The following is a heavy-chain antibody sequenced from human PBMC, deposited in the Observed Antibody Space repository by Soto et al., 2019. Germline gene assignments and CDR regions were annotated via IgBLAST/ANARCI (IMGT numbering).Heavy chain of an antibody. CDR2: IYYSGST. V-gene: IGHV4-39*01. D-gene: IGHD3-3*01. Sequence: ETLSLTCTVSGGSISSSSYYWGWIRQPPGKGLEWIGSIYYSGSTYYNPSLKSRVTISVDTSKNQFSLKLSSVTAADTAVYYCARQEYDFWSGYYRGFFDYWGQGTLVTVSS. CDR1: GGSISSSSYY. J-gene: IGHJ4*02. CDR3: ARQEYDFWSGYYRGFFDY.